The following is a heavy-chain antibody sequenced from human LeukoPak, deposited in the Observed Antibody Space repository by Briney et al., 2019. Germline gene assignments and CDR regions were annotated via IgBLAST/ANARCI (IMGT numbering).Heavy chain of an antibody. D-gene: IGHD1-14*01. CDR1: GGSISSSSYY. CDR2: IYYSGST. CDR3: AREIPSGPREFDY. V-gene: IGHV4-39*07. Sequence: SETLSLTCTVSGGSISSSSYYWGWIRQPPGKGLEWIGSIYYSGSTYYNPSLKSRVTISVDTSKNQFSLKLSSVTAADTAVYYCAREIPSGPREFDYWGQGTLVTVSS. J-gene: IGHJ4*02.